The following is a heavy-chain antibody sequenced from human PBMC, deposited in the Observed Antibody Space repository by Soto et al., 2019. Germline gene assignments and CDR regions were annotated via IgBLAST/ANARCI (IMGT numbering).Heavy chain of an antibody. CDR3: AKGIHDFWSGYPIDY. J-gene: IGHJ4*02. CDR2: ISGSGGST. D-gene: IGHD3-3*01. CDR1: GFTFSSYA. Sequence: GGSLRLSCAASGFTFSSYAMSWVRQAPGKGLEWVSAISGSGGSTYYADSVKGRFTISRDNSKNTLYLQMNSLRAEDTAVYYCAKGIHDFWSGYPIDYWGQGTLVTVSS. V-gene: IGHV3-23*01.